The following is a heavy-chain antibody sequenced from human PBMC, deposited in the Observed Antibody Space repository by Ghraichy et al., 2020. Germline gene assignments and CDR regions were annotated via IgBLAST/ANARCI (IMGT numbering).Heavy chain of an antibody. J-gene: IGHJ4*02. V-gene: IGHV3-23*01. CDR3: VKDPPTTVTTTDY. Sequence: GGYLRLSCTASGFPFSNYVMNWVRQAPGKGLEWVSGIVGSGANTYYADSVMGRFTISRDNSKNTLYLQMNSLRADDTAVYYCVKDPPTTVTTTDYWGQGTLVTVSS. CDR2: IVGSGANT. D-gene: IGHD4-17*01. CDR1: GFPFSNYV.